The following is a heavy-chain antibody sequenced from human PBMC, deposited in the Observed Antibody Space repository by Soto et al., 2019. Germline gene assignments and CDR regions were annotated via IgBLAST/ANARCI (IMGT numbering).Heavy chain of an antibody. CDR2: MYYSGST. J-gene: IGHJ4*02. CDR1: GGSISSSSYY. CDR3: ASLRIPERPFDY. D-gene: IGHD3-16*01. V-gene: IGHV4-39*01. Sequence: SETLSLTCTVSGGSISSSSYYWGWVRQPPGKGLEWIGSMYYSGSTYYNPSLKNRVTISVDTSKNRFSLKLSSVTAADTAVFYCASLRIPERPFDYWGQGTLVTVSS.